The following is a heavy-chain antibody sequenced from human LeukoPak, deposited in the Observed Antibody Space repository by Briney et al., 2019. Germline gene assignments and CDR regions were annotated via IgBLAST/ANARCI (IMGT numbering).Heavy chain of an antibody. J-gene: IGHJ5*02. CDR2: IYHSGST. CDR3: ASAPTNDWFDP. V-gene: IGHV4-30-2*01. Sequence: SETLSLTCAVSGGSISSGGYSWSWIRQPPGKGLEWIGYIYHSGSTYYNPSLKSRVTISVDTSKNQFSLKLSSVTAADTAVYYCASAPTNDWFDPWGQGTLVTVSS. CDR1: GGSISSGGYS. D-gene: IGHD2-8*01.